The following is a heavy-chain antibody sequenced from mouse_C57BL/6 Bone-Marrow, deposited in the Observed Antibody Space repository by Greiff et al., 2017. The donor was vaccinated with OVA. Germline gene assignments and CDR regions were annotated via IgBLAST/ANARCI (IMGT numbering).Heavy chain of an antibody. V-gene: IGHV5-12*01. CDR2: ISNGGGST. CDR1: GFTFSDYY. D-gene: IGHD1-1*01. J-gene: IGHJ1*03. CDR3: ARLYYYGSIPWYFDV. Sequence: EVHLVESGGGLVQPGGSLKLSCAASGFTFSDYYMYWVRQTPEKRLEWVAYISNGGGSTYYPDTVKGRFTISRDNAKNTLYLQMSRLKSEYTAMYYCARLYYYGSIPWYFDVWGTGTTVTVSS.